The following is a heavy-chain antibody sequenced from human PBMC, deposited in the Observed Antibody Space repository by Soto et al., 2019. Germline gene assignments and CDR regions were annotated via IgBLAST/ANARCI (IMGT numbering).Heavy chain of an antibody. CDR2: ISAYNGNT. CDR1: GYTFTSYG. D-gene: IGHD2-8*01. V-gene: IGHV1-18*04. Sequence: QVQLVQSGAEVKKPGASVKVSCKASGYTFTSYGISWVRQAPGQGLEWMGWISAYNGNTNYAQNLQGRVTMTTDTSTSTGYMELRSLRSDDTAVYYCARVMGYPTIIDAFDIWGQGTMVTVSS. CDR3: ARVMGYPTIIDAFDI. J-gene: IGHJ3*02.